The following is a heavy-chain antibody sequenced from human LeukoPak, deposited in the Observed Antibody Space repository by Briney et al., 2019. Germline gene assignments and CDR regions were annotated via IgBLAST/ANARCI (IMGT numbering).Heavy chain of an antibody. J-gene: IGHJ4*02. CDR2: LHGAGGT. CDR3: AREGYDSSGYPRLLDY. D-gene: IGHD3-22*01. V-gene: IGHV3-53*04. Sequence: GGSLRLSCAPSGLTLCSNYITGVRQPPRKGLECVSVLHGAGGTYYADSVQGPFTIYRHTSKKTVYLQMNSLRAEDTAVSHCAREGYDSSGYPRLLDYWGQGTLVTVSS. CDR1: GLTLCSNY.